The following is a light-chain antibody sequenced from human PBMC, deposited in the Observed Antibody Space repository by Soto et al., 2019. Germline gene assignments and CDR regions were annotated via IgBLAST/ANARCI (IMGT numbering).Light chain of an antibody. J-gene: IGKJ4*01. V-gene: IGKV1-33*01. CDR2: DAS. Sequence: DIQMTQSPSSLSASVGDRVTITCQASQDISNYLNWYQQKPGKAPNLLIYDASNLGTVVLSRFSGSGSGTDFTSTISSLQPEDISTSYFQQYDNLPSLTFGGGTKVEIK. CDR1: QDISNY. CDR3: QQYDNLPSLT.